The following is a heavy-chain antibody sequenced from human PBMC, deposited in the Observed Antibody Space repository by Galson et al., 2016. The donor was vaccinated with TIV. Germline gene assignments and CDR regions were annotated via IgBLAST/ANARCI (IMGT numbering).Heavy chain of an antibody. CDR1: GFTVSTNY. V-gene: IGHV3-53*01. D-gene: IGHD5-12*01. CDR3: ATSISTSGAFDY. CDR2: IYSGGST. J-gene: IGHJ4*02. Sequence: SLRLSCAASGFTVSTNYMTWFRQAPGKGLEWVSVIYSGGSTSYADSVKGRFTISIDTSKNTLSLQMNSLRADDTAAYYCATSISTSGAFDYRGQGTLVTVSA.